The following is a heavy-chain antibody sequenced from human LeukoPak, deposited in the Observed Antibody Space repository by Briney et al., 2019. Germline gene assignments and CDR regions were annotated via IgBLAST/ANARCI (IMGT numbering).Heavy chain of an antibody. CDR2: IYYSGST. Sequence: SETLSLTCTVSGGSISSGGYYWSWIRQHPGKGLEWIGYIYYSGSTYYNPSLKSRVTISVDTSKNQFSLKLSSVTAADTAVYYCARGEDCTNGVCYTSWSDPWGQGTLVTVSS. D-gene: IGHD2-8*01. CDR1: GGSISSGGYY. CDR3: ARGEDCTNGVCYTSWSDP. V-gene: IGHV4-31*03. J-gene: IGHJ5*02.